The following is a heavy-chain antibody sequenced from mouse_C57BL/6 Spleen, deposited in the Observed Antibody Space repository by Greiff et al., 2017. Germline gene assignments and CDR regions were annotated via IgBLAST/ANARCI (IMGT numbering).Heavy chain of an antibody. V-gene: IGHV1-42*01. CDR3: ARGSSYFAY. Sequence: VQLQQSGPELVKPGASVKISCKASGYSFTGYYMNWVKQSPEKSLEWIGEINPSTGGTTYNQKFKAKATLTVDKSSSTAYMQLKSLTSEDSAVYYCARGSSYFAYWGQADLVTVS. CDR1: GYSFTGYY. J-gene: IGHJ3*01. D-gene: IGHD1-1*01. CDR2: INPSTGGT.